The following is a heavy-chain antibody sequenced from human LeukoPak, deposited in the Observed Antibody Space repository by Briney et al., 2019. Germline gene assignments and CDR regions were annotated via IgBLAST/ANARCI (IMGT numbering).Heavy chain of an antibody. D-gene: IGHD3-22*01. CDR3: ASQEDSSGYWYWFDP. V-gene: IGHV3-74*01. CDR1: GFTFSSYW. CDR2: INSDGSST. Sequence: GGSLKLSYTASGFTFSSYWMHWVRQAPGKGLVWVSRINSDGSSTSYADSVKGRFTISRDNAKNTLYLQMNSLRAEDTAVYYCASQEDSSGYWYWFDPWAREPWSPSPQ. J-gene: IGHJ5*02.